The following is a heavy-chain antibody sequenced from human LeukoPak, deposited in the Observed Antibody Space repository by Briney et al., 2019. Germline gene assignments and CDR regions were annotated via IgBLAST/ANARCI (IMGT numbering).Heavy chain of an antibody. V-gene: IGHV1-58*01. CDR3: ANSYDFWSGYYALDY. Sequence: SVKVSCKASGFTFTSSAVQWVRQARGQRLEWIGWIVVGSGNTNYAQKFQERVTITRDMSTSTAYMELSSLRAEDTAVYYCANSYDFWSGYYALDYWGQGTLVTVSS. J-gene: IGHJ4*02. CDR1: GFTFTSSA. D-gene: IGHD3-3*01. CDR2: IVVGSGNT.